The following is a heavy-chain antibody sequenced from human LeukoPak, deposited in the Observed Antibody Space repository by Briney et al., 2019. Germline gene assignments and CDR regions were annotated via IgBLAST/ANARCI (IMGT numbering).Heavy chain of an antibody. CDR3: ARGDWVY. J-gene: IGHJ4*02. D-gene: IGHD2-21*01. Sequence: SETLSLTCAVYGGSFSGYYWSWIRQPPGKGLEWIGEINHSGSTNYNPSLKSRVTISVDPSKNQFSLKLSSVTAADTAVYYCARGDWVYWGQGTLVTVSS. CDR2: INHSGST. CDR1: GGSFSGYY. V-gene: IGHV4-34*01.